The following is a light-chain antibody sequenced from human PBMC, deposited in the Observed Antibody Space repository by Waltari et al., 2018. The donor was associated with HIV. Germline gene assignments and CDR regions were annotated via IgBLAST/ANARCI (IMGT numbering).Light chain of an antibody. CDR3: ASWDARLSGWV. J-gene: IGLJ3*02. CDR1: SSNFGSNY. CDR2: RNN. Sequence: QSVLTQPPSASATPGQRVTISCSGSSSNFGSNYVHRYQQIPGTAPKLLIYRNNQRPSGVPDRFSASKSGTSASLAISGLRSDDEADYYCASWDARLSGWVFGGGTKLTVL. V-gene: IGLV1-47*01.